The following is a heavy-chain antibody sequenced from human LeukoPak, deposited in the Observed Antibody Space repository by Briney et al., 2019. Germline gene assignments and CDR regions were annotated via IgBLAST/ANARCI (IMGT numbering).Heavy chain of an antibody. CDR3: ARSRDSYNLPFHY. Sequence: PSETLSLTCTVSGGSISSSSYYWGWIRQPPGKGLEWIGSIYYSGSTYYNPSLKSRVTISVDTSKNQFSLKLSSVTAADTAVYYCARSRDSYNLPFHYWGQGTLVTVSS. V-gene: IGHV4-39*07. J-gene: IGHJ4*02. CDR1: GGSISSSSYY. D-gene: IGHD5-24*01. CDR2: IYYSGST.